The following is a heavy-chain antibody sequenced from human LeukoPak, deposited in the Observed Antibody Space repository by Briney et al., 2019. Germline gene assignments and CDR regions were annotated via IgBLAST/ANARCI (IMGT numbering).Heavy chain of an antibody. J-gene: IGHJ5*02. D-gene: IGHD3-16*01. CDR3: ARDPNWDSWFDP. Sequence: PSETLSLTCAVSGYSVGSAYYWVWIRQPPGKGLEWLGTISRNGNAYYNPSLKSRLTMSVDTSKNQFSLNLNSVTAADTAVYFCARDPNWDSWFDPWGQGALVTVSS. CDR2: ISRNGNA. V-gene: IGHV4-38-2*01. CDR1: GYSVGSAYY.